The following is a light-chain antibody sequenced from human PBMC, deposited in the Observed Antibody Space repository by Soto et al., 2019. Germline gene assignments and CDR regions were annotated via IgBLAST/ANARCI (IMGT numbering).Light chain of an antibody. CDR2: LTS. J-gene: IGKJ2*02. Sequence: DIQMTHSPSSLSAAVGDRVTITCRASRSIGNYLNWYQQTPESAPKLLIDLTSSLQSGVPSRFSGSGSGTSFTLTISSLQPEDFATYYCQQSYSTPCSFGQGTRLEIK. CDR3: QQSYSTPCS. V-gene: IGKV1-39*01. CDR1: RSIGNY.